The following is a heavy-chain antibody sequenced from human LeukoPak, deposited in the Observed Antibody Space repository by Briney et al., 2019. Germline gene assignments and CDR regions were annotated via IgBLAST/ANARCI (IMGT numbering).Heavy chain of an antibody. D-gene: IGHD2-2*01. CDR2: INHSGST. CDR1: GGSFSGYY. CDR3: ARGRSKYQLPYYFDH. J-gene: IGHJ4*02. V-gene: IGHV4-34*01. Sequence: PSETLSLTCAVYGGSFSGYYWSWIRQPPGKGLEWIGEINHSGSTNYNPSLKSRVTISVDTSKNQFSLKLSSVTAADTAVYYCARGRSKYQLPYYFDHWGQGTLVTVSS.